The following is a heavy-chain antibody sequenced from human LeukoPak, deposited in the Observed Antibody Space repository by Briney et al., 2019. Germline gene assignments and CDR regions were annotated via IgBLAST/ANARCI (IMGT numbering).Heavy chain of an antibody. CDR2: ISDSDGNT. D-gene: IGHD3-16*01. Sequence: PGGSLILSCAASGFTFSSYAMTWVRQTPGKGVGWVSTISDSDGNTYYADYVAGRFPISRGNSRDTLYLQMNRLTADDTAVDFCVRGGFLGPDYWGQGTLVTVSS. J-gene: IGHJ4*02. V-gene: IGHV3-23*01. CDR3: VRGGFLGPDY. CDR1: GFTFSSYA.